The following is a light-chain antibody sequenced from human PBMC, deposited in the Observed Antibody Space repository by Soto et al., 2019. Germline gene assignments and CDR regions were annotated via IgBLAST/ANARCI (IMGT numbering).Light chain of an antibody. V-gene: IGLV7-43*01. CDR1: TGAVTSGHY. J-gene: IGLJ3*02. CDR3: LLYYGGDQV. Sequence: QAVVTQEPSLTVSPGGTVTLTCASSTGAVTSGHYANWFQQKPGQAPKPLIFSTGHKHSWTPARFSGTLLGGKAALTLSGVQPEDEAEYYCLLYYGGDQVFGGGTKLTVL. CDR2: STG.